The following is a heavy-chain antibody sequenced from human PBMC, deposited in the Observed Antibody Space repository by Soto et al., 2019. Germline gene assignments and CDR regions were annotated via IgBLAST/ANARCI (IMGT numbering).Heavy chain of an antibody. D-gene: IGHD2-2*01. CDR3: ARDLSDIVVVPAAIAGDYYYYGMDV. CDR2: IIPIFGTA. Sequence: GASVKVSCKASGGTFSSYAISWVRQAPGQGLEWMGGIIPIFGTANYAQKFQGRVTITADESTSTAYMELSSLRSEDTAVYYCARDLSDIVVVPAAIAGDYYYYGMDVWGQGTTVTVSS. J-gene: IGHJ6*02. CDR1: GGTFSSYA. V-gene: IGHV1-69*13.